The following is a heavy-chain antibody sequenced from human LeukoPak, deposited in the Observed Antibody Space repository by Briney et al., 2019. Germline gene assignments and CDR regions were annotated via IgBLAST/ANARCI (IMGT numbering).Heavy chain of an antibody. CDR3: AREESGGYFDY. Sequence: ASVKVSCKASGYTFTNYYMHWVRQAPGQGLEWMGLINPTGTSTNYAQKFRGRVTMTRDTSTTTVYMELSSLRSEDTAVYYCAREESGGYFDYWGPGTPGNVSS. D-gene: IGHD2-8*02. J-gene: IGHJ4*01. CDR2: INPTGTST. CDR1: GYTFTNYY. V-gene: IGHV1-46*01.